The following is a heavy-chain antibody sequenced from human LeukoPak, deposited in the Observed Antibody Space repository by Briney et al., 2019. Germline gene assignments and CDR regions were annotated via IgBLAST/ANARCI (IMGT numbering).Heavy chain of an antibody. Sequence: SVKVSCKASGDTFIPYTFSWVRQAPGQGLEWIGRIIPSLDVANYAQKFQGRVTLSVDRDTATTYMEVTSLRSEDTAIYYCARDHCTPGTCLGGHWGQGTLVTVSS. D-gene: IGHD2-15*01. CDR1: GDTFIPYT. CDR2: IIPSLDVA. V-gene: IGHV1-69*04. CDR3: ARDHCTPGTCLGGH. J-gene: IGHJ4*02.